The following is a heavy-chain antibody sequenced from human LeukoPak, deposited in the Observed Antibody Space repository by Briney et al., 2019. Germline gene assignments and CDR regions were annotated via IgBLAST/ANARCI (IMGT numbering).Heavy chain of an antibody. CDR2: INHSGST. V-gene: IGHV4-34*01. CDR1: GGSFSGYY. CDR3: AEGDSSGCHS. J-gene: IGHJ4*02. Sequence: SETLSLTCAVYGGSFSGYYWSWIRQPPGKGLEWIGEINHSGSTNYNPSLKSRVTISVDTSKNQFSLKLSSVTAADTAVYYCAEGDSSGCHSWGQGTLVTVSS. D-gene: IGHD6-19*01.